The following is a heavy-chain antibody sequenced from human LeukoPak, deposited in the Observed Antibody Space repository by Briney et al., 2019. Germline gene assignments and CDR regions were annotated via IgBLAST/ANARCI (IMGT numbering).Heavy chain of an antibody. CDR3: ARDQRDIVAAIGGPGY. Sequence: GGSLRLSCVASGFTFSSYAMHWVRQAPGKGLEWVASIWYDGSNKYYAESVKGRFTISRDNSKNTVYLQMNSLRAEDTAVYYCARDQRDIVAAIGGPGYWGQGTLVTVSS. D-gene: IGHD5-12*01. V-gene: IGHV3-33*01. J-gene: IGHJ4*02. CDR1: GFTFSSYA. CDR2: IWYDGSNK.